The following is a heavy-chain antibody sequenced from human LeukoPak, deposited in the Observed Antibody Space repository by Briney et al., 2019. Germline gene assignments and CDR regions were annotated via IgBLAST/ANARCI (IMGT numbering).Heavy chain of an antibody. Sequence: PGGSLRLSCAASGFTFSSYWMHWVRQAPGKGLVWVSRVNGDASSTPYADSVKGRFTISRDNAKNTLYLQMNSLRAEDTAVYYCARGYTYGSIGYWGQGTLVTVSS. D-gene: IGHD5-18*01. CDR1: GFTFSSYW. CDR3: ARGYTYGSIGY. J-gene: IGHJ4*02. CDR2: VNGDASST. V-gene: IGHV3-74*01.